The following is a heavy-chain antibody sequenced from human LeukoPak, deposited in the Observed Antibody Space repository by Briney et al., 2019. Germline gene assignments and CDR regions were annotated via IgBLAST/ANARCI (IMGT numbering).Heavy chain of an antibody. Sequence: SETLSLTCTVSGGSISSYYWSWLRQPPGKGLEWIGYIYHTGSAAYNPSLKSRVTMSVDTSKNQFTLKLSSVTAADTAVYYCARWFCVTDTCLHMDVWGKGTTVTVSS. V-gene: IGHV4-59*08. CDR1: GGSISSYY. D-gene: IGHD3-22*01. CDR2: IYHTGSA. CDR3: ARWFCVTDTCLHMDV. J-gene: IGHJ6*03.